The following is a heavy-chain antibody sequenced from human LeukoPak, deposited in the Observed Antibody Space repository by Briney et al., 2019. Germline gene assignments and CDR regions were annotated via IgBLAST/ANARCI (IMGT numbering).Heavy chain of an antibody. D-gene: IGHD4-17*01. CDR3: ARVRDGNYGYNWFDL. V-gene: IGHV4-31*03. Sequence: SQTLSLTCTVSGGSISSGGYYWSWIRQHPGKGLEWIGYIYYSGSTYYNPSLKSRVTISVDTSKTQFSLKLSSVTAADTAVYYCARVRDGNYGYNWFDLWGQRTPVTVSS. J-gene: IGHJ5*02. CDR2: IYYSGST. CDR1: GGSISSGGYY.